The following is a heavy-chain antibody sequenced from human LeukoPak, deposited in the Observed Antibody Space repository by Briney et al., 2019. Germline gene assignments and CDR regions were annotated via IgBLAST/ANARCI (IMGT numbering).Heavy chain of an antibody. CDR1: GFTFSSYA. Sequence: GRSLRLSCAASGFTFSSYAMHWVRQAPGKGLEWVAVISYDGSNKYYADSVKGRFTISRDNSKNTLYLQMNSLRAEDTAVYYCARDSYSKGDFWGQGVLVTVSS. D-gene: IGHD6-13*01. V-gene: IGHV3-30-3*01. CDR3: ARDSYSKGDF. J-gene: IGHJ4*02. CDR2: ISYDGSNK.